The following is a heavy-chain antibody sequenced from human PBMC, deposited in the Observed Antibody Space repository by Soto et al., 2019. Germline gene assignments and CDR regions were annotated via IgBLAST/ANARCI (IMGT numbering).Heavy chain of an antibody. Sequence: QLVESGGGVVQPGRSLRLSCRVSGFTFINYAMHWVRQAPGKGLEWVALISGDGSNEYYADSVKGRFSISRDNSRNTLYLQMNSLRADDTAVYYCARHLSHLRTGWLDPWGQGTLVTVSS. CDR3: ARHLSHLRTGWLDP. CDR1: GFTFINYA. CDR2: ISGDGSNE. V-gene: IGHV3-30-3*01. D-gene: IGHD7-27*01. J-gene: IGHJ5*02.